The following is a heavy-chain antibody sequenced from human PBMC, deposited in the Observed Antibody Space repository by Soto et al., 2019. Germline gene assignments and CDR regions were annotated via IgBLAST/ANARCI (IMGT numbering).Heavy chain of an antibody. CDR2: INHSGST. D-gene: IGHD2-2*01. Sequence: SETLSLTCAVYGGSFSGYYWSWIRQPPGKGLEWIGEINHSGSTNYNPSLKGRVTISVDTSKNQFSLKLSSVTAADTAVYYCASYCSSTSCHFDYWGQGTLVTVSS. J-gene: IGHJ4*02. V-gene: IGHV4-34*01. CDR1: GGSFSGYY. CDR3: ASYCSSTSCHFDY.